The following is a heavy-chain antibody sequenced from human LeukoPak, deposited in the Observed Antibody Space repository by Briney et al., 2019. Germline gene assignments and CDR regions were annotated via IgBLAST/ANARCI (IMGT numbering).Heavy chain of an antibody. Sequence: PGRSLRLSCAASGFTFSSYAMHWVRQAPGKGLEWVAVISYDGSNKYYADSVKGRFTISRDNSKNTLYLQMNSLRAEDTAVYYYARDRGYNWNYGIDYYYYYMDVWGKGTTVTVSS. CDR2: ISYDGSNK. D-gene: IGHD1-7*01. CDR1: GFTFSSYA. J-gene: IGHJ6*03. CDR3: ARDRGYNWNYGIDYYYYYMDV. V-gene: IGHV3-30-3*01.